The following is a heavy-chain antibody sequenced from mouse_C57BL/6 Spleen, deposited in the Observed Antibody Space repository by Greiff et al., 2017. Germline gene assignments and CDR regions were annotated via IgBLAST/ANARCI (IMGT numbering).Heavy chain of an antibody. CDR3: ATEADYAFAY. J-gene: IGHJ3*01. V-gene: IGHV3-6*01. CDR2: ISYDGSN. CDR1: GYSITSGYY. D-gene: IGHD2-4*01. Sequence: DVQLQESGPGLVKPSQSLSLTCSVTGYSITSGYYWNWIRQFPGNKLEWMGYISYDGSNNYNPSLKNRISITRDTSKNQFFLKLNSVTTEDTATYYCATEADYAFAYWGQGTLVTVSA.